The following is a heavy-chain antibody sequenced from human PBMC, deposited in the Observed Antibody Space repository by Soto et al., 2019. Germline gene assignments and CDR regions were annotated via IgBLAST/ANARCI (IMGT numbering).Heavy chain of an antibody. CDR3: AREINWREGGA. Sequence: EVQLVESGGGLVQPGGSLRLSCAVSGFSFGTYWMSWVRQAPGKGLEWLASIKQDGSERYYLDSVKGRFTISRDNAKDSLSLQMNSLRGEDTAFYYCAREINWREGGAWGQGTLVIVSS. J-gene: IGHJ5*02. V-gene: IGHV3-7*03. CDR1: GFSFGTYW. D-gene: IGHD3-3*01. CDR2: IKQDGSER.